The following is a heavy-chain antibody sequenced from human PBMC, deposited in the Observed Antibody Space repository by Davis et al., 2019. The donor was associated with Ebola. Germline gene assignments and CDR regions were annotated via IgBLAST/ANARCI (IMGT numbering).Heavy chain of an antibody. Sequence: GESLKISCAASGFTFSNAWMSWVRQAPGKGLEWVGRIKSKTDGGTTDYAAPVKGRFTISRDDSKNTLYLQMNSLRAEDTAVYYRAKIQLWLDFDYWGQGTLVTVSS. CDR1: GFTFSNAW. V-gene: IGHV3-15*01. CDR3: AKIQLWLDFDY. J-gene: IGHJ4*02. D-gene: IGHD5-18*01. CDR2: IKSKTDGGTT.